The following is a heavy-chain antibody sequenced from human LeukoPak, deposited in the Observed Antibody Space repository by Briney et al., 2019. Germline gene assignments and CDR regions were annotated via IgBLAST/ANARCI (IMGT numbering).Heavy chain of an antibody. J-gene: IGHJ4*02. CDR2: INPNSGGT. CDR1: GYTFTGYY. V-gene: IGHV1-2*04. Sequence: GASVKVSCKASGYTFTGYYMHWVRQAPGQGLEWMGWINPNSGGTNYAQKFQGWVTMTRDTSISTAYMELSRLRSDDTAVYYCARDPGLVGARPFDYWGQGTLVTVSS. CDR3: ARDPGLVGARPFDY. D-gene: IGHD1-26*01.